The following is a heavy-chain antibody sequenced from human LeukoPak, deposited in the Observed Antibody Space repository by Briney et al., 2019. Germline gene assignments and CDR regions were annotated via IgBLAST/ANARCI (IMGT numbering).Heavy chain of an antibody. CDR1: GVTFDDYA. V-gene: IGHV3-9*01. CDR2: ISSNSGSI. Sequence: PGGSLRLSCAAPGVTFDDYAMHWAGQNPVKGLEWVSGISSNSGSIGYADSVKWRFTISRDNAQNSLHLQMNSLKTEDTALYFCAQRAAGWVLSASEYFQHWGQGTPVTVSS. D-gene: IGHD2-15*01. CDR3: AQRAAGWVLSASEYFQH. J-gene: IGHJ1*01.